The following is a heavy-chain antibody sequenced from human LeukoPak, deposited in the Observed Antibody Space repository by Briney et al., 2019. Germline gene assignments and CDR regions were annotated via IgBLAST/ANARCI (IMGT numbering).Heavy chain of an antibody. CDR2: IKEDGSEK. Sequence: GGSLRLSCEASGFTLGSSWTSCVSHAPGKGREWVANIKEDGSEKNHVDSVKCRFTISKDNAKNSLYLQMNSLRAEDTGVYYCTTSRTGEYWGQGTLVTVS. CDR1: GFTLGSSW. J-gene: IGHJ4*02. D-gene: IGHD3-16*01. CDR3: TTSRTGEY. V-gene: IGHV3-7*01.